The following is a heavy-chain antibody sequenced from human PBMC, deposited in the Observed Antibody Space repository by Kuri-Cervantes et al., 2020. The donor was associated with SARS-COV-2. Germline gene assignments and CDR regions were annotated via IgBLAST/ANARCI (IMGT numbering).Heavy chain of an antibody. J-gene: IGHJ4*02. CDR1: GGTFSSYA. CDR2: IIPIFGTA. CDR3: ARDARRDEGYYFDY. V-gene: IGHV1-69*13. D-gene: IGHD5-24*01. Sequence: SVKVSCKASGGTFSSYAISWVRQAPGQGLEWMGRIIPIFGTANYAQKSQGRVTITADESTSTAYMELSSLRSEDTAVYYCARDARRDEGYYFDYWGQGTLVTVSS.